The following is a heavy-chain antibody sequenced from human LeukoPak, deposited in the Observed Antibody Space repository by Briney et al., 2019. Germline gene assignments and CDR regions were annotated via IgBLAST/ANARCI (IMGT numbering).Heavy chain of an antibody. V-gene: IGHV4-39*01. D-gene: IGHD3-3*01. J-gene: IGHJ4*02. Sequence: SETLSLTCTVSGGSISSSSYYWGWIRQPPGTGLEWIGSIYYSGSTYYNPSLKSRVTISVDTSKNQFPLKLSSVTAADTAVYYCARHGASILEWQTFYYFDYWGQGTLVTVSS. CDR2: IYYSGST. CDR3: ARHGASILEWQTFYYFDY. CDR1: GGSISSSSYY.